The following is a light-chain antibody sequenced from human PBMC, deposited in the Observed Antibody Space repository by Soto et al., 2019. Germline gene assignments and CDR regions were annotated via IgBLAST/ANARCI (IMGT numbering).Light chain of an antibody. CDR1: QSVSSN. CDR2: GAS. J-gene: IGKJ4*01. CDR3: QPYNTWPLT. Sequence: EIVLTQSPATLSVSPGERATLSCRASQSVSSNLAGYQQKPGQAPRLLIYGASTRATGVPDRFSGSRSGPEFTLTINSMQSEDFAIYYCQPYNTWPLTFGGGTKVDI. V-gene: IGKV3-15*01.